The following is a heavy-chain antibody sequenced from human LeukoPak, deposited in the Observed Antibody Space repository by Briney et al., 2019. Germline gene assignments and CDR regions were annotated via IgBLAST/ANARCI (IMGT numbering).Heavy chain of an antibody. V-gene: IGHV4-38-2*02. CDR3: TRFTYYDISGYYHDY. D-gene: IGHD3-22*01. CDR2: IYHSGST. CDR1: GYSISSGYY. Sequence: SETLSLTCTVSGYSISSGYYWGWIRQPPVKGLEWVGSIYHSGSTYYNPSLKSRVTMSVDTSKNQFSLKLSSVTAADTAVYYCTRFTYYDISGYYHDYWGQGTLVTVSS. J-gene: IGHJ4*02.